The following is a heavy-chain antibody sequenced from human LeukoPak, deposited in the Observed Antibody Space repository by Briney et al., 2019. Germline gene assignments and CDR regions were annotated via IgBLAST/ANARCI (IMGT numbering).Heavy chain of an antibody. CDR2: IILMFGTT. CDR1: GGTFRSAA. V-gene: IGHV1-69*13. CDR3: TRDEYKGSATFNY. D-gene: IGHD1-1*01. Sequence: ASVKVSCKASGGTFRSAAMSWVRQAPGQGIEWVGHIILMFGTTTYAQNFQGRVSISADESTTTVYMELTSLTSDDTAIYYCTRDEYKGSATFNYWGQGTQVIVSS. J-gene: IGHJ4*02.